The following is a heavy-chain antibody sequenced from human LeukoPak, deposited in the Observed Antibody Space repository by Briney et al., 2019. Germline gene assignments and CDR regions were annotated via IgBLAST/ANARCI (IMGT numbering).Heavy chain of an antibody. CDR2: IYYSGST. CDR3: AAVEMATITIDY. CDR1: GGSISSSSYY. V-gene: IGHV4-39*01. Sequence: SETLSLTCTVSGGSISSSSYYWGWIRQPPGKGLEWIGSIYYSGSTYYNPSLKSRVTISVDTSKNQFSLKLSSVTAADTAVYYCAAVEMATITIDYWGQGTLVTVSP. D-gene: IGHD5-24*01. J-gene: IGHJ4*02.